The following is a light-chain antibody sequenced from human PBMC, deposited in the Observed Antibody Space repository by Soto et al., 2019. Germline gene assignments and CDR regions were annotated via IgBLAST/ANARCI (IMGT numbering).Light chain of an antibody. CDR2: GAS. J-gene: IGKJ5*01. V-gene: IGKV3-20*01. CDR1: QSVGSN. CDR3: QQYGSSLT. Sequence: EIVMTQSPATLSVSPGERATLSCRASQSVGSNLAWYQQKPGQAPRLLIYGASSRATGIPDRFSGSGSGTDFTLTISRLEPEDFAVYYCQQYGSSLTFGQGTRLEI.